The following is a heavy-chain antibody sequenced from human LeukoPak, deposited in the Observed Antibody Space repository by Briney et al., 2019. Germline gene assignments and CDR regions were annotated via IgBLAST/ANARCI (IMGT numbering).Heavy chain of an antibody. CDR2: IYYSGST. D-gene: IGHD1-26*01. V-gene: IGHV4-39*01. CDR1: GDSISGSPYY. J-gene: IGHJ4*02. Sequence: SETLSFTCTVSGDSISGSPYYWGWIRQPPGKGLEWIGSIYYSGSTYYNPSLKSRVTISVDTSKNQFSLKLSSVTAADTAVYYCARRKSRGWEPIDYWGQGTLVTVSS. CDR3: ARRKSRGWEPIDY.